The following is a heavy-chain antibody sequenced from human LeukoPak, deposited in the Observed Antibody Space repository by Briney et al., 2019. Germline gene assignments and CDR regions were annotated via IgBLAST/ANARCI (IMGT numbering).Heavy chain of an antibody. J-gene: IGHJ3*02. CDR3: ASIGIVGAAAFDI. Sequence: ASVKVSCKASGYTFTGYYMHWVRQAPGQGLEWMGWINPNSGGTNYAQKFQGRVTMTRDTSISTTYMELSRLRSDDTAVYYCASIGIVGAAAFDIWGQGTMVTVSS. CDR1: GYTFTGYY. CDR2: INPNSGGT. D-gene: IGHD1-26*01. V-gene: IGHV1-2*02.